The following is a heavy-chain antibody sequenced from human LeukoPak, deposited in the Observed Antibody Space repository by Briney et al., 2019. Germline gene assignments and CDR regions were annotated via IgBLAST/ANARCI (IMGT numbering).Heavy chain of an antibody. V-gene: IGHV3-30*14. CDR1: GFTFSRYA. J-gene: IGHJ4*02. Sequence: PGGSLRLSCAASGFTFSRYAMHWVRQAPGKGLGWVAVISYVGSNKYYADSVKGRFTISRDNSQNTLYLQMNSLRAEDTAVYYCARADWTTVTTFFDYWGQGTLVTVSS. D-gene: IGHD4-17*01. CDR3: ARADWTTVTTFFDY. CDR2: ISYVGSNK.